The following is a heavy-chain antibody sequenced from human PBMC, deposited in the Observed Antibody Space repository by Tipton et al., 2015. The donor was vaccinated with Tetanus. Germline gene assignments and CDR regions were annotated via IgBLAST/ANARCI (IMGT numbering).Heavy chain of an antibody. V-gene: IGHV4-34*01. Sequence: GLVKPSETLSLSCAVYGGSLSGYHWSWIRQPPGKGLEWIGEINPSGGGSSNYDPSLKSRVTISADTSRNQFSLTLSSVTAADTAVYYCARGSGWADFWGQGTQVTVSS. CDR1: GGSLSGYH. J-gene: IGHJ4*02. CDR3: ARGSGWADF. CDR2: INPSGGGSS. D-gene: IGHD6-19*01.